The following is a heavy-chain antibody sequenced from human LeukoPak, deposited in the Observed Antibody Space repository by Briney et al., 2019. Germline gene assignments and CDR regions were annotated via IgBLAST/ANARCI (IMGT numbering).Heavy chain of an antibody. V-gene: IGHV1-3*01. CDR2: INAGNGNT. Sequence: ASVKVSCKASGYTFTSYAMHWVRQAPGQRLEWMGWINAGNGNTKYSQKFQGRVTITRDTSASTAYMELSSLRSEDTAVYYCARETKTRYCSSTSCYLYNWFDPWGQGTLVTVSS. J-gene: IGHJ5*02. CDR1: GYTFTSYA. D-gene: IGHD2-2*01. CDR3: ARETKTRYCSSTSCYLYNWFDP.